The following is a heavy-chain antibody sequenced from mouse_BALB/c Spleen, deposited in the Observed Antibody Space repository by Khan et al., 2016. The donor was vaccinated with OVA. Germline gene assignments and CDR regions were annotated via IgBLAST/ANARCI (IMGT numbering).Heavy chain of an antibody. J-gene: IGHJ2*01. V-gene: IGHV3-2*02. CDR3: ARSIMAN. Sequence: EVQLQESGPGLVKPSQSLSLTCTVTGYSITSDYAWNWIRQFPGNKLELMGYISYTGSTSYTPSLKSRISITLDTSKNQFFLQLNSVTTEDTATYYWARSIMANWGQGTTLTVSS. CDR2: ISYTGST. CDR1: GYSITSDYA.